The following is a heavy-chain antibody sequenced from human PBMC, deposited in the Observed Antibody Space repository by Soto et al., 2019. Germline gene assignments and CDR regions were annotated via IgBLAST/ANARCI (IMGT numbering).Heavy chain of an antibody. CDR1: GGSINSGGYC. D-gene: IGHD5-18*01. Sequence: QVQLQESGPGLVKPSQTLSLTCTVSGGSINSGGYCWSWIRQHPGKGLDWIGCISYGGSTSYNPSLKSRVTIFVDTPKNQFSLKLTSVTAADTAVYYCSRGILVWGQGALITVSS. J-gene: IGHJ4*02. CDR3: SRGILV. CDR2: ISYGGST. V-gene: IGHV4-31*03.